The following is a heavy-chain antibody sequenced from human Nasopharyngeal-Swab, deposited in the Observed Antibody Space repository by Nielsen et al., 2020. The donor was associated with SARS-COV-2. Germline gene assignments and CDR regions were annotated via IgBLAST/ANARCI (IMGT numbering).Heavy chain of an antibody. CDR2: IIPIFGTA. CDR1: GGTFSSYA. J-gene: IGHJ4*02. V-gene: IGHV1-69*13. D-gene: IGHD3-22*01. CDR3: ASFSDYYDSSGYRNEGIDY. Sequence: SVKVSCKASGGTFSSYAISWVRQAPGQGLEWMGGIIPIFGTANYAQKFQGRVTITADESTSTAYMELSSLRSEDTAVYYCASFSDYYDSSGYRNEGIDYWGQGTLVTVSS.